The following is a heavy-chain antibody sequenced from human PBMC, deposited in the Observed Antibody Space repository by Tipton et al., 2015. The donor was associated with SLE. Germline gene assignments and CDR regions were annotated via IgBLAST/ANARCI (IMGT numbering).Heavy chain of an antibody. V-gene: IGHV4-31*03. D-gene: IGHD3-3*01. Sequence: TLSLTCTVSGGSIRSDDYFWNWIRQHPGKGLEWIGYSDNSGSTYYNPSVKSRVTISVDTSKNQFSLKLMSLTAADTAVYYCARARSEDAFWREYVNYYYYMDVWAEGPRSPSP. CDR1: GGSIRSDDYF. J-gene: IGHJ6*03. CDR2: SDNSGST. CDR3: ARARSEDAFWREYVNYYYYMDV.